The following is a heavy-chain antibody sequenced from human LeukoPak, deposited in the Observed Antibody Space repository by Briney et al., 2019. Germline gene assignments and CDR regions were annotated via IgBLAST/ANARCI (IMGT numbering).Heavy chain of an antibody. CDR3: ARDRFLEWLEHFGY. J-gene: IGHJ4*02. Sequence: GGSLRLSCAASGFTVNNNYMSWVRQAPGKGLEWVSYISSSSSTIYYASSVKGRFTISRDNAKNSLYLQMNSLRAEDTDVYYCARDRFLEWLEHFGYWGQGTLVTVSS. D-gene: IGHD3-3*01. CDR2: ISSSSSTI. CDR1: GFTVNNNY. V-gene: IGHV3-48*01.